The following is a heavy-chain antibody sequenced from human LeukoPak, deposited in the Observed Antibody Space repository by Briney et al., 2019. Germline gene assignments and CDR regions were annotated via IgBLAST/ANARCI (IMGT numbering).Heavy chain of an antibody. J-gene: IGHJ5*02. V-gene: IGHV3-23*01. D-gene: IGHD2-15*01. Sequence: GGSLRLSCAASGLTFSSYAMSWVRQAPGKGLEWVSTISGSGGSIWYADSVKGRFTISRDNSNNTLYLQMNSLRAEDTAVYYCAKANVVAAMADWFDPWGQGTLVTVSS. CDR1: GLTFSSYA. CDR3: AKANVVAAMADWFDP. CDR2: ISGSGGSI.